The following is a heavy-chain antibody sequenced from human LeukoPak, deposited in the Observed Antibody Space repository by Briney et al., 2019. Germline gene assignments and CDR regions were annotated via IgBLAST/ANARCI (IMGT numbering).Heavy chain of an antibody. V-gene: IGHV3-30*18. CDR1: GFTLSSYG. D-gene: IGHD1-7*01. Sequence: PGSSLRLSCAASGFTLSSYGMHWVRQAPGKGLEWVAVISNDGSNKNYADSVKGRFTISRDNSKNTLYLQMSTLRAEDTALYYCAKGCSTGTTCYIIDYRGQGTLVTVSS. J-gene: IGHJ4*02. CDR3: AKGCSTGTTCYIIDY. CDR2: ISNDGSNK.